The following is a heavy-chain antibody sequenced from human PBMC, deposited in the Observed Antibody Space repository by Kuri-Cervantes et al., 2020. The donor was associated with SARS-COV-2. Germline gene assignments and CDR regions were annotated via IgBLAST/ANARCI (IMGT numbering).Heavy chain of an antibody. Sequence: GESLKISCAASGFTFSSYEMNWVRQAPGKGLEWVSYISSSGSTIYYADSVKGRFTISRDNAKNSLYLQMNSLRAEDTAVYYCARDLVVPAAIFTKYYDYWGQGTRVTVSS. CDR3: ARDLVVPAAIFTKYYDY. D-gene: IGHD2-2*02. CDR1: GFTFSSYE. CDR2: ISSSGSTI. V-gene: IGHV3-48*03. J-gene: IGHJ4*02.